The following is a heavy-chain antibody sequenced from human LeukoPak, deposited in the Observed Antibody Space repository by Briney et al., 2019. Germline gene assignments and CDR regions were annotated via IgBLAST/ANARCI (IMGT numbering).Heavy chain of an antibody. V-gene: IGHV4-34*01. CDR3: AQERGGADSAIGVVDL. CDR1: GGCFSGHY. Sequence: SETLSHTCAVCGGCFSGHYWSWIRQPLGKGLEWIGEINNSGSTNYNSFLKSRVTISVDTSKNQIPLRISSVCASDTSVYYCAQERGGADSAIGVVDLWGQGTMVTVSS. D-gene: IGHD1-26*01. J-gene: IGHJ3*01. CDR2: INNSGST.